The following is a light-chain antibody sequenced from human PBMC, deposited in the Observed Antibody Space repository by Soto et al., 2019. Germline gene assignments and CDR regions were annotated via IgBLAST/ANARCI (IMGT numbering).Light chain of an antibody. CDR2: KAS. J-gene: IGKJ1*01. CDR1: QSISIW. V-gene: IGKV1-5*03. Sequence: DIQMTQSPSTLSASVGDIVAITCRASQSISIWLAWYQQKPGKAPKLLIYKASSLESGVPSRFSGSGSGTEVTRTISSLQPDDFANHYCQQYNDYSWTFGQGTKVEIK. CDR3: QQYNDYSWT.